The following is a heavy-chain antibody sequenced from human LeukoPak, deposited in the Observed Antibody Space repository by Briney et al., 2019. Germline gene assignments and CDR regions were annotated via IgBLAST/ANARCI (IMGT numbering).Heavy chain of an antibody. D-gene: IGHD5-12*01. V-gene: IGHV3-7*01. J-gene: IGHJ4*02. CDR2: IKKDGSDK. CDR3: ARDVDGQLDS. Sequence: GGSLRLSCAASGFTSSSYWMAWVRQAPGKGLEWVANIKKDGSDKNYVDSVKGRFTISRDDTKNSLYLQMNSLTVEDTAVYYRARDVDGQLDSWGQGTLVTVSS. CDR1: GFTSSSYW.